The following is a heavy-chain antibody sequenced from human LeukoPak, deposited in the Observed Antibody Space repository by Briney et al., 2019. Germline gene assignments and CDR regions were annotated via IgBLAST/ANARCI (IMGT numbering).Heavy chain of an antibody. D-gene: IGHD3-10*02. Sequence: GGSLRLSCAASGFTFSSYGMHWVRQAPGKGLEWVAVISFDGSNQIYADSVKGRFTISRDNSKNTMYLQMNSLRPEDTAVYYCARDVRGVGEIWGQGTMVTVSS. J-gene: IGHJ3*02. CDR3: ARDVRGVGEI. CDR2: ISFDGSNQ. CDR1: GFTFSSYG. V-gene: IGHV3-30*03.